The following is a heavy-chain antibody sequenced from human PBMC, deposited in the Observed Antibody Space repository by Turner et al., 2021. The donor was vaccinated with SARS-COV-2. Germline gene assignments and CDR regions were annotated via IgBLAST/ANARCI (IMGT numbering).Heavy chain of an antibody. CDR3: ARTGSYGAAGDY. CDR2: IYYSGTT. D-gene: IGHD3-10*01. V-gene: IGHV4-31*03. J-gene: IGHJ4*02. CDR1: GGSISSGAYY. Sequence: QVRLQESGPGLLKPSQTLSLPCTVSGGSISSGAYYWSWIRQHPGKGLEWIGYIYYSGTTYYNPSLESRVTISLDTSKNQFSLNLSSVTAADTAVYYCARTGSYGAAGDYWGQGTLVTVSS.